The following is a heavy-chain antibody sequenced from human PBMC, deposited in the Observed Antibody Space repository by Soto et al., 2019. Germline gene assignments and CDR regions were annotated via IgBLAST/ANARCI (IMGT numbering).Heavy chain of an antibody. CDR1: GYTLTELS. CDR2: FDPEDGET. J-gene: IGHJ4*02. Sequence: ASVKVSCKVSGYTLTELSMHWVRQAPGKGLEWMGGFDPEDGETIYAQKFQGRVTMTEDTSTDTAYMELRSLRSEDTAVYYCATVVYYGSGSYYLTPFDYWGQGTLVTVSS. V-gene: IGHV1-24*01. D-gene: IGHD3-10*01. CDR3: ATVVYYGSGSYYLTPFDY.